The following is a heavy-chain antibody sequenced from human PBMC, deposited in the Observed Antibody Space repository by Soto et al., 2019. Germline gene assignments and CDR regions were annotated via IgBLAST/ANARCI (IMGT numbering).Heavy chain of an antibody. CDR1: GGSISSGGYY. V-gene: IGHV4-31*03. CDR2: IYYSGST. J-gene: IGHJ6*03. CDR3: ARVGPTVPNYYYYMYV. Sequence: PSETLSLTCTVSGGSISSGGYYWSWIRQHPGKGLEWIGYIYYSGSTYYNPSLKSRVTISVDTSKNQFSPKLSSVTAADTAVYYCARVGPTVPNYYYYMYVWGKGTTVTVSS. D-gene: IGHD1-26*01.